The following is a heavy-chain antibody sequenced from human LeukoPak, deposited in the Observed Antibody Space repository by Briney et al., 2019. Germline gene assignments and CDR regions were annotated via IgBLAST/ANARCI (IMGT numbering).Heavy chain of an antibody. J-gene: IGHJ4*02. CDR3: ARQTGSGLFILP. CDR2: INPSGSST. V-gene: IGHV1-46*01. D-gene: IGHD3/OR15-3a*01. CDR1: GYSFTSHY. Sequence: ASVKVSCKASGYSFTSHYMHWVRQAPGQGREWMGLINPSGSSTLYAQKFQGRVTMTRDMSTTTDYMELSSLRSEDTAVYYCARQTGSGLFILPGGQGTLVTVSS.